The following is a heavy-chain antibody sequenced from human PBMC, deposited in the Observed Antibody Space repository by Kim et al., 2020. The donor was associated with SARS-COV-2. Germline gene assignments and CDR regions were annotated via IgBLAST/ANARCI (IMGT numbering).Heavy chain of an antibody. V-gene: IGHV1-69*13. CDR3: ASSQHYDFWSGYTRSYFDY. J-gene: IGHJ4*02. CDR1: GGTFSSYA. D-gene: IGHD3-3*01. Sequence: SVKVSCKASGGTFSSYAISWVRQAPGQGLEWMGGIIPIFGTANYAQKFQGRVTITADESTSTAYMELSSLRSEDTAVYYCASSQHYDFWSGYTRSYFDYWGQGTLVTVSS. CDR2: IIPIFGTA.